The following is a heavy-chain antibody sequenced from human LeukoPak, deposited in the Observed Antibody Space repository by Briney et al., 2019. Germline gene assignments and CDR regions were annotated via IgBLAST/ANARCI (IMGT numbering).Heavy chain of an antibody. Sequence: GRSLRLSCAASGFTFSSYAMHWVRQAPGKGLEWVAGISYDGSNTYYADSVKGRFTISRDNSKNTLYLQMNSLRAEDTAVYYCARAERGVYSCYDYGMDLWGKGTTVTVSS. V-gene: IGHV3-30*04. D-gene: IGHD5-12*01. CDR2: ISYDGSNT. CDR3: ARAERGVYSCYDYGMDL. CDR1: GFTFSSYA. J-gene: IGHJ6*04.